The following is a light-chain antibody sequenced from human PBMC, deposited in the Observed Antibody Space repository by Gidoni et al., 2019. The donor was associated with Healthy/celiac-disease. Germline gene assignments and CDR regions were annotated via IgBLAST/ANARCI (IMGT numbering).Light chain of an antibody. CDR2: AAS. CDR1: QGISNY. V-gene: IGKV1-27*01. J-gene: IGKJ1*01. CDR3: QKYNSAPRT. Sequence: DIQMTQSPSSLSASVGDSFTITCRASQGISNYLAWYQQKPGKVPKLLIYAASTLQSGVPSRFSGSGSGTDFTLTISSLQPEDVATYYCQKYNSAPRTFGQGTQVEIK.